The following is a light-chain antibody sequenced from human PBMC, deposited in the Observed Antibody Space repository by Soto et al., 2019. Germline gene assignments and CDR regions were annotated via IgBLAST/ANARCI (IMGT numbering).Light chain of an antibody. Sequence: DIQMTQSPSSLSISVGDRVTITCRSSHDIGNDLNWYQQKPGKAPQLLLYSAFTLQSWVPSRFSGSGSGTAFTLTITSLQPEDSATYFCEQSYSVPVTFGGGTKVEV. V-gene: IGKV1-39*01. J-gene: IGKJ4*01. CDR2: SAF. CDR3: EQSYSVPVT. CDR1: HDIGND.